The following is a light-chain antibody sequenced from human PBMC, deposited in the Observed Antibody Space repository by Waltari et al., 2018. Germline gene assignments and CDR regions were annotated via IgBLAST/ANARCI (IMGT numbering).Light chain of an antibody. V-gene: IGKV4-1*01. CDR3: QQYYSTPYT. Sequence: DIVMTQSPDSLAVSLGERETITCKSSQSVLYSPNNMKYLAWYQQKQGQPPTLLISWASTRESGVPDRFSGSGSGTDFTLTISSLQAEDVAVYYCQQYYSTPYTFGQGTKLEIK. CDR2: WAS. J-gene: IGKJ2*01. CDR1: QSVLYSPNNMKY.